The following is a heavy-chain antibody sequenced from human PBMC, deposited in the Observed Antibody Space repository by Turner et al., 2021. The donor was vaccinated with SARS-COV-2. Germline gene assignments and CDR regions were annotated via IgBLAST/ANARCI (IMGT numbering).Heavy chain of an antibody. Sequence: LQLQESGPGLVKPSETLSLTCTVSGGSISSSSCYWGWIRQPPGKGLEWIGNIYNSGSAYYNPSLKSRVTISVDPSKNQFSLKLTSVTAADTAVYYCARLMDTAMDYYGTDVWGQGTTVTVSS. V-gene: IGHV4-39*01. J-gene: IGHJ6*02. D-gene: IGHD5-18*01. CDR1: GGSISSSSCY. CDR3: ARLMDTAMDYYGTDV. CDR2: IYNSGSA.